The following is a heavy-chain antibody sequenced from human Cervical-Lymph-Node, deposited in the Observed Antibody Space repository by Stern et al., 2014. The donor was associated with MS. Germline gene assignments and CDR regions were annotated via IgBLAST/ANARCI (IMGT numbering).Heavy chain of an antibody. Sequence: VQLVESGGGAVQPGRSLRLSCAASGFTFSTSTMHWVRQAPGKGLEWVSSITFDGSRQYYADSVKGRFTISRVNSENTLSLQVNTPRPDDTAVYYCVSGSSTEFGPFDIWGQGALVTVSS. J-gene: IGHJ3*02. CDR2: ITFDGSRQ. V-gene: IGHV3-30*03. D-gene: IGHD1-14*01. CDR3: VSGSSTEFGPFDI. CDR1: GFTFSTST.